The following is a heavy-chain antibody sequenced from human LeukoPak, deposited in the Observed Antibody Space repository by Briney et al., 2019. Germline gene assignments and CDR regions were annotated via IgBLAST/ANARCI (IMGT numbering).Heavy chain of an antibody. CDR2: ISSGSSDI. Sequence: PGGSLRLSGAASGFTFSSYSMNWVRQAPGKGLEWVSCISSGSSDIYYADSVKGRLTISRDNAKNSLYLHMNSLRPEDTAVYYCARGSYYFDYWGQGTLVTVSS. CDR3: ARGSYYFDY. CDR1: GFTFSSYS. J-gene: IGHJ4*02. V-gene: IGHV3-21*01.